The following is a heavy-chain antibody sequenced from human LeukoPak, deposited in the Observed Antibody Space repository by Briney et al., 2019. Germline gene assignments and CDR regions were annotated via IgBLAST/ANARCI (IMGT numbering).Heavy chain of an antibody. J-gene: IGHJ4*02. V-gene: IGHV1-8*01. CDR1: GSTFTSYD. CDR3: ARVIKLRYYYDRRQRYYFDY. Sequence: ASVTVSFKASGSTFTSYDINWVRQATGQGLEGMGWMNPNSGNTGYAQKCQGRVTMTRNTAISTAYMEVSSLTAEDTAVYYGARVIKLRYYYDRRQRYYFDYWGQGTLVTVSS. CDR2: MNPNSGNT. D-gene: IGHD3-22*01.